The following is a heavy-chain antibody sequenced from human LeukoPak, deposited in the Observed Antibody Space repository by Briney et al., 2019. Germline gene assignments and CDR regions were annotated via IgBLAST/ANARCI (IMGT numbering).Heavy chain of an antibody. Sequence: SETLSLTCTVSGGSISSSSYYWGWIRQPPGKGLEWIGSFYYSGSTYYNPSPKSRVTISVDTSKNQFSLKLSSVTAADTAVYYCSAYYYDSSAEYYFDYWGQGTLVTVSS. CDR1: GGSISSSSYY. CDR3: SAYYYDSSAEYYFDY. J-gene: IGHJ4*02. CDR2: FYYSGST. V-gene: IGHV4-39*01. D-gene: IGHD3-22*01.